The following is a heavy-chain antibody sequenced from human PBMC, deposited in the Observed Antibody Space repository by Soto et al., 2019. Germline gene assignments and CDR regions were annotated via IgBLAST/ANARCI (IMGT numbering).Heavy chain of an antibody. CDR2: LSGSGGTT. CDR1: GFTFSTYA. J-gene: IGHJ4*02. CDR3: AKQREGDGSGSDTFYCDF. Sequence: EVQLLVSGGGLVQPGGSLRLSCSTSGFTFSTYAMNWVRQAPGKGLEWVSALSGSGGTTYYADSVRGRFTISRDNAMNTLFLPRSSLGAEDTALYDGAKQREGDGSGSDTFYCDFWGQGTLVTGSS. D-gene: IGHD3-10*01. V-gene: IGHV3-23*01.